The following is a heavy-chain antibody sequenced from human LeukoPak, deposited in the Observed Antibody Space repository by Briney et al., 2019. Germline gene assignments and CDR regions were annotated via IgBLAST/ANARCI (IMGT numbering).Heavy chain of an antibody. V-gene: IGHV1-69*06. D-gene: IGHD3-9*01. J-gene: IGHJ3*02. CDR2: IIPIFGTA. Sequence: ASVKVSCKASGYTFTGYYMHWVRQAPGQGLEWMGGIIPIFGTANYAQKFQGRVTITADKSTSTAYMELSSLRSEDTAVYYCARAARSGSRYFDWRDAFDIWGQGTMVTVSS. CDR1: GYTFTGYY. CDR3: ARAARSGSRYFDWRDAFDI.